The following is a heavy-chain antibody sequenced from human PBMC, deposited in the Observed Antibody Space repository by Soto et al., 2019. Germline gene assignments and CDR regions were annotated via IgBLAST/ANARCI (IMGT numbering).Heavy chain of an antibody. CDR3: ARGPGIAVAGYYFDY. CDR1: GGSISSYY. D-gene: IGHD6-19*01. Sequence: LSLTCTVSGGSISSYYWSWIRQPPGKGLEWIGYINYSGSTNYNPSLKSRVTISIDTSKNQFSLKLSSVTAADTAVYYCARGPGIAVAGYYFDYWGQGTLVTVSS. CDR2: INYSGST. J-gene: IGHJ4*02. V-gene: IGHV4-59*01.